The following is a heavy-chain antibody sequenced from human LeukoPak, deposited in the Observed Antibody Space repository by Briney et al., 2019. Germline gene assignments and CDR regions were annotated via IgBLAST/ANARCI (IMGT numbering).Heavy chain of an antibody. CDR1: GFIFSNYW. D-gene: IGHD5-18*01. Sequence: GGSLRLSCADSGFIFSNYWMSWVRQAPGKGLEWVANMNEDGSHVYYVGSVKGQFTISRDNAKSSLYLQMNSLRAEDTAVYYCATHSGFRHDYWGQGTLVTVSS. V-gene: IGHV3-7*01. J-gene: IGHJ4*02. CDR3: ATHSGFRHDY. CDR2: MNEDGSHV.